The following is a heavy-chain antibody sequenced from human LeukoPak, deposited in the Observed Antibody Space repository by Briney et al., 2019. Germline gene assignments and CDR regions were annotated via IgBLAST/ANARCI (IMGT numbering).Heavy chain of an antibody. V-gene: IGHV3-7*04. CDR1: GFSFSSNW. D-gene: IGHD1-26*01. Sequence: GGSLRLSCATSGFSFSSNWMSWVRQPPGQGLEWVANVKQGGNDKYYVDSVKGRFTISRDDAKNSLYLQMSSLRAEDTAVYYCARDLYSGSGHGVNYWGQGTLVTVSS. CDR2: VKQGGNDK. CDR3: ARDLYSGSGHGVNY. J-gene: IGHJ4*02.